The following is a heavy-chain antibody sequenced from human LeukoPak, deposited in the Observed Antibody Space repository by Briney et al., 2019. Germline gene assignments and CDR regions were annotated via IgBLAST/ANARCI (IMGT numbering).Heavy chain of an antibody. V-gene: IGHV1-24*01. CDR1: GYTLTESS. CDR2: FDPEDGET. Sequence: ASVKVSCKVSGYTLTESSMHWVRQAPGKGLEWMGGFDPEDGETIYAQKFQGRVTMTRDTSTSTVYMELSSLRSEDTAVYYCARVNVASYDFWSGYFPGSDWFDPWGQGTLVTVSS. CDR3: ARVNVASYDFWSGYFPGSDWFDP. D-gene: IGHD3-3*01. J-gene: IGHJ5*02.